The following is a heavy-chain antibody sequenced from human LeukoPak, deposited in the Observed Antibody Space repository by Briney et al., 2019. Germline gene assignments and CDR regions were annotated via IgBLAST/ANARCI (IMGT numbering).Heavy chain of an antibody. CDR1: GFTFSHFW. V-gene: IGHV3-7*03. D-gene: IGHD1/OR15-1a*01. Sequence: GGSLRLSCAASGFTFSHFWMSWVRQAPGKGLEWVAYIKKTGSETYYVDSVKGRFTIPRDYSRNTLYLQMNSLRVEDTAVYYCAKDLGTKNLYYLDYWGQGTLVIVSS. CDR3: AKDLGTKNLYYLDY. J-gene: IGHJ4*02. CDR2: IKKTGSET.